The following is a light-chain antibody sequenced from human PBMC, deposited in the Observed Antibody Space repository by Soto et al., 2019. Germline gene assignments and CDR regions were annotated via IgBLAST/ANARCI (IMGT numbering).Light chain of an antibody. Sequence: EIVLTQSPGTLSLSPGERATLSCRASQSVSSSYLAWYQQKPGQAPRLLIYGASSRATGIPDRFSGSVSGTDFTLTISRLEPEDFAVYYCQQYDRSPFTFGPWTKVDIK. CDR3: QQYDRSPFT. J-gene: IGKJ3*01. CDR2: GAS. V-gene: IGKV3-20*01. CDR1: QSVSSSY.